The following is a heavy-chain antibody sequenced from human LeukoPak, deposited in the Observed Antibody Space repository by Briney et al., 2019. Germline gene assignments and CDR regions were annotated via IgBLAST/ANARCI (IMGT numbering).Heavy chain of an antibody. J-gene: IGHJ4*02. D-gene: IGHD2-21*01. CDR3: VRGSVASLPYYFDY. CDR1: GFTFSSYA. Sequence: GGSLRLSCAASGFTFSSYAMHWVRQAPGKGLEWVAVISYDGSNKYYADSVKGRFTISRDNSNNTLYLQMNSLRAEDTAVYYCVRGSVASLPYYFDYWGQETLVTVSS. CDR2: ISYDGSNK. V-gene: IGHV3-30-3*01.